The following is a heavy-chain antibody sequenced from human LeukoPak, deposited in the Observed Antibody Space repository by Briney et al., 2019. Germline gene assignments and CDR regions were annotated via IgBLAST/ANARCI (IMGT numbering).Heavy chain of an antibody. CDR1: GFSFSTFA. J-gene: IGHJ4*02. V-gene: IGHV3-23*01. CDR2: ISDSGGST. CDR3: AKETCSGYSCYIFDY. Sequence: PGGSLRLSCATSGFSFSTFAMSWVRQAPGKGLEWVSAISDSGGSTYYADSAKGRFTISRDNSKNTLYLQMNSLRAEDTAVYYCAKETCSGYSCYIFDYWGQGTLVTVSS. D-gene: IGHD2-15*01.